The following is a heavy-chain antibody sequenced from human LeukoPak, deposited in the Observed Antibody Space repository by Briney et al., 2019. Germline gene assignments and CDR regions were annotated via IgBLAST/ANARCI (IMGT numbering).Heavy chain of an antibody. CDR1: GGSINTYY. CDR2: IYSTGNT. D-gene: IGHD3-3*01. Sequence: SETLSLTCAVSGGSINTYYWSWIRQPPGKGLEWVGYIYSTGNTNYNPSLKGRVTISLDTSKNQFSLNLSSVTAADTAVYYCAKHDTVFGAAHFYMDVWGKGTTVTVSS. V-gene: IGHV4-4*09. J-gene: IGHJ6*03. CDR3: AKHDTVFGAAHFYMDV.